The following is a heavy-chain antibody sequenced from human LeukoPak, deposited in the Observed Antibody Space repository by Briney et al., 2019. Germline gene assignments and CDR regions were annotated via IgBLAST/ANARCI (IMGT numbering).Heavy chain of an antibody. V-gene: IGHV3-23*01. D-gene: IGHD1-26*01. CDR2: IRGSGGST. Sequence: GGSLRLSCAASGFTFSSHAMSWVRQTPGKGLEWVSAIRGSGGSTYYVDSVKGRFTISRDNSKNMLYLQMNSLRAEDTAVYYCAMLGELLSSDYWGQGTLVTVSS. J-gene: IGHJ4*02. CDR1: GFTFSSHA. CDR3: AMLGELLSSDY.